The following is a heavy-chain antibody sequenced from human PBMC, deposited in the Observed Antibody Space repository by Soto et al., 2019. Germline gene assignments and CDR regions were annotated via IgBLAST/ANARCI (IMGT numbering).Heavy chain of an antibody. CDR1: GFSLSTSGVG. CDR2: IYWDDDE. CDR3: ALTLWKNYFVS. J-gene: IGHJ4*02. D-gene: IGHD1-1*01. Sequence: QITLKESGPTLVKPTQTLTLTCTFSGFSLSTSGVGVGWIRQPPGKALEWLAVIYWDDDERYSPSLRSRLTVTKDTSRNQVVLTMTNTVPVDTATYFCALTLWKNYFVSWGQGTLVTVSS. V-gene: IGHV2-5*02.